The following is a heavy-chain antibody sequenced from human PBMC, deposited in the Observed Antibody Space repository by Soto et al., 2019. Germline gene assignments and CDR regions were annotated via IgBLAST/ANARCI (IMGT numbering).Heavy chain of an antibody. D-gene: IGHD3-3*01. V-gene: IGHV3-21*01. Sequence: QLVESGGGLVKPGGSLRLSCAASGSSFGSYSMNWLRQAPGKGLEWVASISSSSGFINDADSVKGRFTISRDNAKNSLYLQMNSLRAEDTAVYYCARGPLTNPFGLVFDYWGQGSLVTVSS. CDR2: ISSSSGFI. CDR1: GSSFGSYS. CDR3: ARGPLTNPFGLVFDY. J-gene: IGHJ4*02.